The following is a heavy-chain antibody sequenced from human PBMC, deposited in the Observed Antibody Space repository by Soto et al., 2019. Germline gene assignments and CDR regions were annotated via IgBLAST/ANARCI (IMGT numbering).Heavy chain of an antibody. Sequence: QVQLQESGPGLVKPSQTLSLTCTVSGDSISSGGYYWSWIRQRPGQGLEWVGGAYYSGATYYNPSPKSRVSISVDTSKNQFSLNLSPGTAADTAIHYWARDARASGVRFDSRGQGTLVTVSS. V-gene: IGHV4-31*03. CDR3: ARDARASGVRFDS. J-gene: IGHJ4*02. CDR1: GDSISSGGYY. D-gene: IGHD3-10*01. CDR2: AYYSGAT.